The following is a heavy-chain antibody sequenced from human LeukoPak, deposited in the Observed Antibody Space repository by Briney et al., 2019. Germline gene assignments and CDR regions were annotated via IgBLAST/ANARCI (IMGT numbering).Heavy chain of an antibody. CDR1: GGTFNSYA. D-gene: IGHD3-10*01. Sequence: ASVKVSCKASGGTFNSYAISWVRQAPGQGLEWMGGINPIFGSANYAQKLQGRVTITADESTRTAYMELRGLRSDDTAVYYCARLRAVRGDYYYYYMDVWGKGTTVTVSS. CDR2: INPIFGSA. J-gene: IGHJ6*03. V-gene: IGHV1-69*13. CDR3: ARLRAVRGDYYYYYMDV.